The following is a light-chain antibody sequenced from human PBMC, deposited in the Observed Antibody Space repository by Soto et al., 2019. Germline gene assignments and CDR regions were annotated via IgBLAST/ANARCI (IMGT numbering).Light chain of an antibody. J-gene: IGLJ1*01. CDR1: SSDVGGYNY. CDR3: CSYAGNYTHV. V-gene: IGLV2-11*01. Sequence: QSALTQPRSVSGSPGQSVTISCTGTSSDVGGYNYVSWYQQHPGKAPKLMIYDVSKRPSGVPDRFSGSKSGNTASLTISGLLAEDEADYYCCSYAGNYTHVFGPGTKLTVL. CDR2: DVS.